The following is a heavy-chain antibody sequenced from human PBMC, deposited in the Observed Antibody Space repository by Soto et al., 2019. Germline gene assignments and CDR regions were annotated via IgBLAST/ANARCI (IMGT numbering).Heavy chain of an antibody. CDR3: ARVFKRYSSPPGPLDY. V-gene: IGHV4-30-4*01. CDR1: GDSISSGDYY. D-gene: IGHD6-13*01. CDR2: IYYSGNT. J-gene: IGHJ4*02. Sequence: SETLSLTCTVSGDSISSGDYYWSWIRQPPGKGLEWIGCIYYSGNTYYNPSLKSRFSISVDTSKNQFSLKLSSVTAADTAVYYCARVFKRYSSPPGPLDYRGLGTPVTVSS.